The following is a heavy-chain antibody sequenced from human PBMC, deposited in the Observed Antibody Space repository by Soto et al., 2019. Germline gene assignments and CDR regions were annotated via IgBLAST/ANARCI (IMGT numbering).Heavy chain of an antibody. D-gene: IGHD2-21*01. CDR2: ISASGGST. Sequence: GGSLRLSCAASGFTFSNYAMTWIRQAPGKGLEWVSVISASGGSTYYGDSVKVRFTVSRDNSKDTLYLQMNSLRADDTAVYYCAKWGILDVWGQGTTVTVSS. V-gene: IGHV3-23*01. CDR1: GFTFSNYA. CDR3: AKWGILDV. J-gene: IGHJ6*02.